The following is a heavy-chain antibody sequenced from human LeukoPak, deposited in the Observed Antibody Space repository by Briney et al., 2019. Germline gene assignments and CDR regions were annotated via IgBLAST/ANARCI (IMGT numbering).Heavy chain of an antibody. V-gene: IGHV1-18*01. J-gene: IGHJ4*02. CDR2: ISTYNGNT. CDR3: ARVSGGRYSDY. Sequence: GASVKVSCKASGYTFSSYGISWVRQAPGQGLEWMGWISTYNGNTNYAQKLQGRVTMTTDTSTSTAYMDLRSLRSDDTAVYYCARVSGGRYSDYWGQGTLVTVSS. CDR1: GYTFSSYG. D-gene: IGHD2-15*01.